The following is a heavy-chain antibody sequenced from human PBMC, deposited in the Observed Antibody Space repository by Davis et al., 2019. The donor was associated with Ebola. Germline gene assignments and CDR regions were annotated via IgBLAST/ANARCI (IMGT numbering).Heavy chain of an antibody. J-gene: IGHJ6*02. CDR2: IYTSGST. CDR3: AREGAVAGTNYYYGMDV. CDR1: GGSISSYY. Sequence: PSETLSLTCTVSGGSISSYYWSWIRQPAGKGLEWIGRIYTSGSTNYNPSLKSRVTMSVDTSKNQFSLKLSSVTAADTAVYYCAREGAVAGTNYYYGMDVWGQGTTVTVSS. D-gene: IGHD6-19*01. V-gene: IGHV4-4*07.